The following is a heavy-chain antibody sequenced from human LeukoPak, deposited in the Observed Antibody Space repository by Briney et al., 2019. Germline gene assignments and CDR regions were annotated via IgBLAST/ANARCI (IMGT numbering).Heavy chain of an antibody. CDR1: GFTFSSYE. V-gene: IGHV3-23*01. Sequence: GGSLRLSCAASGFTFSSYEMSWVRQAPGKGLEWVSAISGSGGSTYYADSVKGRFTISRDNSKNTLYLQMNSLRAEDTAVYYCAKHSSGWYVSGYFDYWGQGTLVTVSS. CDR3: AKHSSGWYVSGYFDY. J-gene: IGHJ4*02. CDR2: ISGSGGST. D-gene: IGHD6-19*01.